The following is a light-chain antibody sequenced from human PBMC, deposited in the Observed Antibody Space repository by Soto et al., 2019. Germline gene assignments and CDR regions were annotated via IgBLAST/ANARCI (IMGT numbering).Light chain of an antibody. CDR3: QQSYT. V-gene: IGKV1-39*01. Sequence: DIQMTQSPSSLSASVGHRVTITCRASQSITSYLNWYQQKPGKAPKLLIYAASSLQSGVPSRFSGSGSGTDFALTISSVQPEDFATYYCQQSYTFGGGTKVEIK. CDR2: AAS. J-gene: IGKJ4*01. CDR1: QSITSY.